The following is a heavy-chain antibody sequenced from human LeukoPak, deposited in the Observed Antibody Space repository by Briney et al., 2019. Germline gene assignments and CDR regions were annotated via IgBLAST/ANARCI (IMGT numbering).Heavy chain of an antibody. Sequence: GGSLRPSCAASGFTFSSYGMSWVRQAPGKGLEWVSAITATSSSTHDADSVQGRFTISRDNSKNTLHLQMNSLRPEDTAIYYCANDLGWIQLNLGRGQGTLVTVSS. V-gene: IGHV3-23*01. CDR3: ANDLGWIQLNLG. CDR2: ITATSSST. CDR1: GFTFSSYG. J-gene: IGHJ4*02. D-gene: IGHD5-18*01.